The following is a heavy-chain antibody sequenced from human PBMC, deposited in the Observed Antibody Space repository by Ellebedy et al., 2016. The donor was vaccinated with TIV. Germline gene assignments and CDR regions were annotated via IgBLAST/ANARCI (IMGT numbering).Heavy chain of an antibody. J-gene: IGHJ4*02. CDR1: GVSIRGYS. Sequence: MPSETLSLTCTSPGVSIRGYSWSWVRQPPGKGLEWVAYMSDGGTISYNPSLKSRATVSLDMSKNFFSLKLTSVTAADTAIYYCARHAAGGLYALDYWGQGTLVTVSS. CDR2: MSDGGTI. V-gene: IGHV4-59*08. D-gene: IGHD6-19*01. CDR3: ARHAAGGLYALDY.